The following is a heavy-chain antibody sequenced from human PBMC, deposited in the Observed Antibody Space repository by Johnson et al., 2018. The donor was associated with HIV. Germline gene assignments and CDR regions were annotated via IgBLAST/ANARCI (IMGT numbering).Heavy chain of an antibody. V-gene: IGHV3-30*04. J-gene: IGHJ3*02. Sequence: QMQLVESGGGVVQPGRSLRLSCAASGFTFSSYAMHWVRQAPGKGLEWVAVISYDGSNKYYADSVKGRFTISRDNSKNTLYLQMNSLRAEDTAVYYCAREIIAARPSAFDIWGQGTMVTVSS. CDR1: GFTFSSYA. CDR3: AREIIAARPSAFDI. D-gene: IGHD6-6*01. CDR2: ISYDGSNK.